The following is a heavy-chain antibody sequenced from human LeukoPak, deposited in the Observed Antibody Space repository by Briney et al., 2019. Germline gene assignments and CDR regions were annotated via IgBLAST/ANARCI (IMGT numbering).Heavy chain of an antibody. CDR2: ISGSNSGI. D-gene: IGHD3-22*01. Sequence: GSLRLSCAASGFTFSSYSMNWVRQAPGKGLEWISYISGSNSGIYYADSVKGRFTISRDNAENSVYLHLNNLRDEDTAVYYCARGTMMNWGQGTLVTVSS. CDR3: ARGTMMN. J-gene: IGHJ4*02. V-gene: IGHV3-48*02. CDR1: GFTFSSYS.